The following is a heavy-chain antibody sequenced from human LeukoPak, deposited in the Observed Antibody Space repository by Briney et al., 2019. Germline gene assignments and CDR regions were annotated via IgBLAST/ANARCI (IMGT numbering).Heavy chain of an antibody. CDR3: ATFGGAPHHDAFDI. D-gene: IGHD1-26*01. J-gene: IGHJ3*02. Sequence: GGSLRLSCAASGFTFSSYAMHWVRQAPGKGLGWVSVVSYDGSHKYYADSVKGRFTISRDNSKNTLYLQMNSLRAEDTAVYYCATFGGAPHHDAFDIWGQGTMVTVSS. CDR1: GFTFSSYA. V-gene: IGHV3-30*04. CDR2: VSYDGSHK.